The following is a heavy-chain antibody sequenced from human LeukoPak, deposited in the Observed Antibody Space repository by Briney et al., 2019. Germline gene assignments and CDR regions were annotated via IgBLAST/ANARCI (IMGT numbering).Heavy chain of an antibody. Sequence: SETLSLTCTVSGGSISSYYWSWIRQPPGKGLEWIGYIYYSGSTNYNLSLKSRVTISVDTSKNQFSLKLSSVTAADTAVYYCARGWWIKDIVVVPAASNYFDYWGQGTLVTVSS. J-gene: IGHJ4*02. CDR1: GGSISSYY. V-gene: IGHV4-59*12. D-gene: IGHD2-2*01. CDR2: IYYSGST. CDR3: ARGWWIKDIVVVPAASNYFDY.